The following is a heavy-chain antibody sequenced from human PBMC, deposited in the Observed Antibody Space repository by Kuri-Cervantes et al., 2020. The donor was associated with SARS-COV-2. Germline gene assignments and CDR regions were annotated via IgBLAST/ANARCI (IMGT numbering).Heavy chain of an antibody. CDR1: GFTFSSYA. CDR2: ISSNGGST. J-gene: IGHJ5*02. D-gene: IGHD3-3*01. Sequence: GGSLRLSCAASGFTFSSYAMHWVRQAPGKGLEYVSAISSNGGSTYYADSVKGRFTISRDNSKNTLYLQMNSLRAEDTAVYYCAKSPFWFAGVSPWGQGTLVTVSS. CDR3: AKSPFWFAGVSP. V-gene: IGHV3-64*04.